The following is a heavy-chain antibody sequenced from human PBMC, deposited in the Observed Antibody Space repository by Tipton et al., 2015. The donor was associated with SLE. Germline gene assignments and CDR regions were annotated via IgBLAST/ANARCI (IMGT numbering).Heavy chain of an antibody. J-gene: IGHJ3*02. CDR1: GFTFSDYY. Sequence: SLRLSCAASGFTFSDYYMSWIRQAPGKGLEWVSYISSSSSTIYYADSVKGRFTISRDNSKNTLYLQMNSLRAEDTAVYYCAKSLYNWNHDAFDIWGQGTMVTVSS. D-gene: IGHD1-20*01. CDR2: ISSSSSTI. CDR3: AKSLYNWNHDAFDI. V-gene: IGHV3-11*01.